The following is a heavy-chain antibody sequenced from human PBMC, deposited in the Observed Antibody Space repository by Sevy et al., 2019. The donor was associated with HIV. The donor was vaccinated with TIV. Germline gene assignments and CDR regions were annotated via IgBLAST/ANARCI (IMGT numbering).Heavy chain of an antibody. CDR1: GGSISSYY. CDR2: IYNSGSS. V-gene: IGHV4-59*03. J-gene: IGHJ6*02. Sequence: SEILSLTCSVSGGSISSYYWSWIRQPPGKGLEWIGYIYNSGSSNYNPSLNSRVTISVDTLKNQFSLKLSSVTATDTAVYYCAKAGGAKAYGMDVWGQGTTVTVSS. CDR3: AKAGGAKAYGMDV. D-gene: IGHD3-10*01.